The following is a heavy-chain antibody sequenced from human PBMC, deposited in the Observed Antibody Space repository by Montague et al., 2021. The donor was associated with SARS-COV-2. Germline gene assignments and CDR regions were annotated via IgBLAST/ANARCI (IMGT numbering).Heavy chain of an antibody. CDR3: GSEVGGGAVALDY. D-gene: IGHD1-26*01. CDR1: GFTFDDYV. CDR2: INWSGTTT. V-gene: IGHV3-20*04. Sequence: SLRLSCAASGFTFDDYVMNWVRQAPGKGLEWVSTINWSGTTTAYADSVRGRFTISRDNAKDSLYLHLDSLTAEDTALYYCGSEVGGGAVALDYWGHGTPVTVSS. J-gene: IGHJ4*01.